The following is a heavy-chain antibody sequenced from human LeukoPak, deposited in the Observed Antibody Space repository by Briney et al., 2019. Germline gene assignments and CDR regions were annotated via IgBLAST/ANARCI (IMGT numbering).Heavy chain of an antibody. CDR1: GFTFGDFA. D-gene: IGHD1-26*01. CDR2: INDAGTTT. V-gene: IGHV3-64*01. Sequence: GGSLRLSCEGSGFTFGDFAVGWVRQAPGKGLEYVSGINDAGTTTHYANSVKGRFTISRDISNNTLYLQMGSLRAEDMAVYYCARDLSGSYSFDYWGQGTLVTVSS. J-gene: IGHJ4*02. CDR3: ARDLSGSYSFDY.